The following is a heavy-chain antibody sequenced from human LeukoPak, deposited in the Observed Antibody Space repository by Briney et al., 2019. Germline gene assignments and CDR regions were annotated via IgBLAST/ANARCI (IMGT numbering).Heavy chain of an antibody. CDR2: ISAYNGDT. CDR1: GYIFTSYA. V-gene: IGHV1-18*04. CDR3: ARDRGGYCSSTSCYTYYYYYMDV. Sequence: ASVKVSCKASGYIFTSYATHWVRQAPGQGLEWMGWISAYNGDTNQAQKFQGRLTMTKDTSTSTAYMELRSLRSDDTAVYYCARDRGGYCSSTSCYTYYYYYMDVWGKGTTVTVSS. J-gene: IGHJ6*03. D-gene: IGHD2-2*02.